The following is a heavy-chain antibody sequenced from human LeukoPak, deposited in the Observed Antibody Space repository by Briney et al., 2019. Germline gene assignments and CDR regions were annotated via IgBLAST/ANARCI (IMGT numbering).Heavy chain of an antibody. D-gene: IGHD2-2*01. CDR2: MNPNSGNT. J-gene: IGHJ6*03. V-gene: IGHV1-8*01. Sequence: ASVKVSCKASGYTFTSYDINWVRQATGQGLEWMGWMNPNSGNTGYAQKFQGRVTMTRNTSISTAYMELSSLRSEDTAVYYCARENKGRLVVVPAAAPKPYYYYMDVWGKGTTVTVSS. CDR3: ARENKGRLVVVPAAAPKPYYYYMDV. CDR1: GYTFTSYD.